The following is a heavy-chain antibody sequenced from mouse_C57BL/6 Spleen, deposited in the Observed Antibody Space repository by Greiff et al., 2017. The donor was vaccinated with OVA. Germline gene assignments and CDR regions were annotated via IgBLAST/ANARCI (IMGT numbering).Heavy chain of an antibody. J-gene: IGHJ4*01. Sequence: EVMLVESGGGLVQPGGSMKLSCVASGFTFSNYWMNWVRQSPEKGLEWVAQIRLKSDNYATHYAESVKGRFTISRDDSKSSVYLQMNNLRAEDTGIYYCTVYGNPYAMDYWGQGTSVTVSS. CDR2: IRLKSDNYAT. CDR1: GFTFSNYW. D-gene: IGHD2-1*01. V-gene: IGHV6-3*01. CDR3: TVYGNPYAMDY.